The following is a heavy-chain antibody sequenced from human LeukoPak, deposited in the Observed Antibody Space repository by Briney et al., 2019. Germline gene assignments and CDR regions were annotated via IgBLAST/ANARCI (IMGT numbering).Heavy chain of an antibody. CDR3: ASLGLRYFGTFDY. J-gene: IGHJ4*02. V-gene: IGHV4-59*08. CDR2: ISYSGST. D-gene: IGHD3-9*01. CDR1: GGSISSYY. Sequence: PSETLSLTCTVSGGSISSYYWTWIRQPPGKGLEWIGYISYSGSTNYTPSLESRVTTLVETSKNQFSLKLSSVTAADTAVYYCASLGLRYFGTFDYWGQGTLVTVSS.